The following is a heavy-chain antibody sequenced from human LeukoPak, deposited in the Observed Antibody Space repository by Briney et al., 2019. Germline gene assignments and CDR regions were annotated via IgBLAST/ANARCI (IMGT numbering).Heavy chain of an antibody. CDR3: TTGLDY. CDR2: IKSKTDGGTT. V-gene: IGHV3-15*01. CDR1: GFTFSSYA. J-gene: IGHJ4*02. Sequence: GGSLRLSCAASGFTFSSYAMSWVRQAPGKGLEWVCRIKSKTDGGTTDYAAPVKGRFTISRDDSKNTLYLQMNSLKTEDTAVYYCTTGLDYWGQGTLVTVSS.